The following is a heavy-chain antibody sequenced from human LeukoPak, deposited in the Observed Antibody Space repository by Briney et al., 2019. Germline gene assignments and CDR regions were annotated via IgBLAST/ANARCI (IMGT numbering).Heavy chain of an antibody. CDR2: ISSSSSYI. CDR1: GFTFSSYS. V-gene: IGHV3-21*01. CDR3: ARVLTSSSGWYYGDSFDY. J-gene: IGHJ4*02. D-gene: IGHD6-19*01. Sequence: GGSLRLSCAASGFTFSSYSMNWVRQAPGKGLEWVSCISSSSSYIYYADSVKGRFTISRDNAKNSLYLQMNSLRAEDTAVYYCARVLTSSSGWYYGDSFDYWGQGTLVTVSS.